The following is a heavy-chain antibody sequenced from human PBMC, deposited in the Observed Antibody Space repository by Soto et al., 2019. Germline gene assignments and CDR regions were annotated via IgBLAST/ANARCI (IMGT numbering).Heavy chain of an antibody. V-gene: IGHV3-21*01. Sequence: EVQLVESGGGLVKSGGSLRLSCAASGFTFSSYTMNWVRQAPGQGLEWVSSISGSTSYIYYADSVQGRFTISRDNAKNSVYLQMNSLRAEDTAVYYCARMNGAYSNYFDYWGQGTLVTASS. CDR2: ISGSTSYI. CDR1: GFTFSSYT. CDR3: ARMNGAYSNYFDY. D-gene: IGHD4-4*01. J-gene: IGHJ4*02.